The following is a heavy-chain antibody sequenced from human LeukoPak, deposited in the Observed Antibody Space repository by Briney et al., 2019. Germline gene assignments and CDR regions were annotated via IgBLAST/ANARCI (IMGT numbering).Heavy chain of an antibody. V-gene: IGHV4-31*03. D-gene: IGHD1-14*01. CDR3: ARSPEYDFDY. J-gene: IGHJ4*02. Sequence: PSQTLSLTCTVSGGSISSGGYYWSWIPHHPGKGLEGIGYIYYSGSTYYNPSLKSRVTILVDTSENQFSLKLTSVTAADTAVYYCARSPEYDFDYWGQGTLVTVSS. CDR1: GGSISSGGYY. CDR2: IYYSGST.